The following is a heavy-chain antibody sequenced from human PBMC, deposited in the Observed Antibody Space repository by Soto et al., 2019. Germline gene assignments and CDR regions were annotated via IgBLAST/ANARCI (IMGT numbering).Heavy chain of an antibody. CDR3: TRHRSPYYYDSSGYYY. CDR1: GFTFGGYA. V-gene: IGHV3-49*04. J-gene: IGHJ4*02. Sequence: GGSLRLSCTASGFTFGGYAMSWVRQAPGKGLEWVGFIRSKAYGGTTEYAASVKGRFTISRDDSKSIAYLQMNSLKTEDTAVYYCTRHRSPYYYDSSGYYYWGQGTLVTVSS. D-gene: IGHD3-22*01. CDR2: IRSKAYGGTT.